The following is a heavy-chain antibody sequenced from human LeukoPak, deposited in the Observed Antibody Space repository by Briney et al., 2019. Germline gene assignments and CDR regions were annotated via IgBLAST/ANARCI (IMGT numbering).Heavy chain of an antibody. CDR2: IYSGGST. Sequence: GGSLRLSCAASGFTFSSYWMSWVRQAPGKGLEWVSVIYSGGSTYYADSVKGRFTISRDNSKNTLYLQMNSLRAEDTAVYYCALRWAYWGQGTLVTVSS. V-gene: IGHV3-66*01. D-gene: IGHD1-26*01. CDR1: GFTFSSYW. J-gene: IGHJ4*02. CDR3: ALRWAY.